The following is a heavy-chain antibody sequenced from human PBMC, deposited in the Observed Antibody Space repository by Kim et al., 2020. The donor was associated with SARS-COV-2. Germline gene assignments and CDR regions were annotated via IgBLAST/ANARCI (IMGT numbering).Heavy chain of an antibody. CDR2: ISYDGSNK. V-gene: IGHV3-30*04. D-gene: IGHD3-16*02. CDR3: ARGWAGYYDYVWGSYRSSPFDY. CDR1: GFTFSSYA. J-gene: IGHJ4*02. Sequence: GGSLRLSCAASGFTFSSYAMHWVRQAPGKGLEWVAVISYDGSNKYYADSVKGRFTISRDNSKNTLYLQMNSLRAEDTAVYYCARGWAGYYDYVWGSYRSSPFDYWGQGTLVTVSS.